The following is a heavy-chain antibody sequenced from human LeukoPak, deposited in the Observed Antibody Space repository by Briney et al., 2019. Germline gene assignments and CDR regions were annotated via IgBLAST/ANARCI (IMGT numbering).Heavy chain of an antibody. J-gene: IGHJ4*02. CDR3: ARVRNYFGSGTSPLGY. CDR1: GFTFSNAW. V-gene: IGHV3-7*01. Sequence: GGSLRLSCAASGFTFSNAWMTWVRQAPGQGLERVASIKPDGNEKIYVDSVKGRFTVSRDNSENSLDLQMNSLRAEDTGVYYCARVRNYFGSGTSPLGYWGQGTLVIVSS. D-gene: IGHD3-10*01. CDR2: IKPDGNEK.